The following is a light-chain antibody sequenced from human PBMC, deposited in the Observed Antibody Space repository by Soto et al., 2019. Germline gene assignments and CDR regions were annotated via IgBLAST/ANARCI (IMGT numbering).Light chain of an antibody. CDR2: GAS. CDR1: QSVTSNY. J-gene: IGKJ1*01. V-gene: IGKV3-20*01. CDR3: QQYGSSPRT. Sequence: EIVLTQAPGTLSLSPGERVTPSCSASQSVTSNYLAWYQQKRGQAPWLLIYGASNRATGIPDRFSGSVSGTDFTLTISRLEPEDFAVYYCQQYGSSPRTFGQGTKVGIK.